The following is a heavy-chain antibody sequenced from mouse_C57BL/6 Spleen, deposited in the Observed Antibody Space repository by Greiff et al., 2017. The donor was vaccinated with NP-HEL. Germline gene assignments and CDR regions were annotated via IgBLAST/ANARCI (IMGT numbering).Heavy chain of an antibody. CDR2: IYPGDGDP. Sequence: QVQLQQSGPELVKPGASVKISCKASGYAFSSSWMNWVKQRPGKGLEWIGRIYPGDGDPNYNGKFKGKATLTADKSSSTAYMQLSSLTSEDSAVYFCARGLYDYDDFDYWGQGTTLTVSS. J-gene: IGHJ2*01. V-gene: IGHV1-82*01. CDR3: ARGLYDYDDFDY. D-gene: IGHD2-4*01. CDR1: GYAFSSSW.